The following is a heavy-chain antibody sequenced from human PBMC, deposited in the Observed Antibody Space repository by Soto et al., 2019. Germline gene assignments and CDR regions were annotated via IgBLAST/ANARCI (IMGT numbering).Heavy chain of an antibody. V-gene: IGHV4-39*01. CDR2: FYYSEST. J-gene: IGHJ4*02. Sequence: SETLSLTCTVSGGSITSNSYYWGWIRQPPGKGLEWIGSFYYSESTYFNPSLKSRVTISVDTSKNQFSLKLSAVTTADTAVYYCARRSTVTYDYWGQGILVTVSS. D-gene: IGHD4-17*01. CDR1: GGSITSNSYY. CDR3: ARRSTVTYDY.